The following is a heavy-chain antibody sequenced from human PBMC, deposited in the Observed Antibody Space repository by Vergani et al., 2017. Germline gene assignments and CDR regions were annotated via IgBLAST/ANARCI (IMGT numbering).Heavy chain of an antibody. Sequence: QVQLVQSGAEVKKPGSSVKVSCKASGGTFSSYTISWVRQAPGQGLEWMGRIIPILGIANFAQKFQGRVTITADKSTSTAYMELSSLRSEDTAVYYCASGYGDYDTLFDYWGQGTLVTVSS. CDR3: ASGYGDYDTLFDY. D-gene: IGHD4-17*01. CDR2: IIPILGIA. J-gene: IGHJ4*02. CDR1: GGTFSSYT. V-gene: IGHV1-69*02.